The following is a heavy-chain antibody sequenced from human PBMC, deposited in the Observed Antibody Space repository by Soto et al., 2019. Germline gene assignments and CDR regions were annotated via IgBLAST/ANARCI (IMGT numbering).Heavy chain of an antibody. CDR2: VHHSGTT. J-gene: IGHJ4*02. D-gene: IGHD3-16*02. V-gene: IGHV4-59*12. Sequence: PSETLSLTCTVSGGSISSYFYIWVRQPPGKGLEWIGEVHHSGTTNYIQSLTSRLTMSVDKSGNQVSLELTSVAAADTAVYYCARGVSYRWVYWGQGTLVTVSS. CDR1: GGSISSYF. CDR3: ARGVSYRWVY.